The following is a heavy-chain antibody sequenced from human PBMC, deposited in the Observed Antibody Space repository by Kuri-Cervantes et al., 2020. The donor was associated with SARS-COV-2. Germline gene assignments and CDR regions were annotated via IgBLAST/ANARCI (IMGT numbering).Heavy chain of an antibody. J-gene: IGHJ4*02. CDR1: GGSLSGYY. Sequence: SETLSLTCAVYGGSLSGYYGSWIRQPPGKGLEWIGEINYSGSTNYNPSLKSRVTISVDTSKNQFSLKLSSVTAADTAVYYCARVNPGSYLPFDYWGQGTLVTVSS. V-gene: IGHV4-34*01. D-gene: IGHD1-26*01. CDR3: ARVNPGSYLPFDY. CDR2: INYSGST.